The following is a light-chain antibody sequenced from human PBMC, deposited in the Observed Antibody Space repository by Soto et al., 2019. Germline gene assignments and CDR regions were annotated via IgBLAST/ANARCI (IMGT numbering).Light chain of an antibody. CDR3: QQYGSSLLT. J-gene: IGKJ4*01. V-gene: IGKV3-20*01. Sequence: EIVLTQSPGTPSLSPGERASLSCRASQSVSSEKLAWYQQKPGQAPRLLIFGASGRATGIPERFSGSGSGTDFSLTISRXEPEDSAVYYCQQYGSSLLTFGGGTKVDIK. CDR1: QSVSSEK. CDR2: GAS.